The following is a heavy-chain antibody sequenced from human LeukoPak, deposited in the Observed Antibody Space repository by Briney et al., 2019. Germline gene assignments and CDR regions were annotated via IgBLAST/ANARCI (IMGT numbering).Heavy chain of an antibody. Sequence: PGGSLRLPCAASGFTFDDYAMHWVRQAPGKGLEWVSGISWNSGSIGYADSVKGRFTISRDNAKNSLYLQINSLRAEDTAVYYCARSSYSSSSSVWGQGTMVTVSS. D-gene: IGHD6-6*01. CDR1: GFTFDDYA. V-gene: IGHV3-9*01. J-gene: IGHJ3*01. CDR2: ISWNSGSI. CDR3: ARSSYSSSSSV.